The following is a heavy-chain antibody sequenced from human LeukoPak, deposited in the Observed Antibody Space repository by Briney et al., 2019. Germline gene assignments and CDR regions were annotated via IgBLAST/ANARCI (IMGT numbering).Heavy chain of an antibody. Sequence: ASVKVPFKASGGTFSSYAISLVRQAPGQGLEWMGRIIPILGIANYAQKFQGRVTITADKSTSTAYMELSSLRSEDTAVYYCARSDCSGGSCLNDAFDIWGQGTMVTVSS. D-gene: IGHD2-15*01. J-gene: IGHJ3*02. V-gene: IGHV1-69*04. CDR3: ARSDCSGGSCLNDAFDI. CDR1: GGTFSSYA. CDR2: IIPILGIA.